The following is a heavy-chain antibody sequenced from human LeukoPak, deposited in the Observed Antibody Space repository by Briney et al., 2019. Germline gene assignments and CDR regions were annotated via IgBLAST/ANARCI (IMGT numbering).Heavy chain of an antibody. J-gene: IGHJ6*04. CDR2: INHSGST. CDR3: ARHGVPRYYAMDV. CDR1: VRSFSDYY. V-gene: IGHV4-34*01. D-gene: IGHD3-9*01. Sequence: RPSETLSLTCAVYVRSFSDYYWSWIRQSPGKGLEWIAEINHSGSTNYNPSLKSRVTMSVDTSKNQFSLKLISVTAADTAVYYCARHGVPRYYAMDVWGKGTTVTVSS.